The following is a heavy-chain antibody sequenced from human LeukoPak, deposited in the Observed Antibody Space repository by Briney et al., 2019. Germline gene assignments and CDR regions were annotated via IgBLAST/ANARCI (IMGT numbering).Heavy chain of an antibody. V-gene: IGHV3-74*01. CDR2: INYDGSST. CDR1: GFTFSNYW. CDR3: AELGITMIGGV. Sequence: PGGSLRLSCAASGFTFSNYWMHWVRQAPGKGLVWVSRINYDGSSTSCADSVKGRFTISRDNAKNTLYLQMNSLRAEDTAVYYCAELGITMIGGVWGKGTTVTISS. J-gene: IGHJ6*04. D-gene: IGHD3-10*02.